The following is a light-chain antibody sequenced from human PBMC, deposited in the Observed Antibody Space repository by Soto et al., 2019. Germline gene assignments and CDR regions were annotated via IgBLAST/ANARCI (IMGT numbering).Light chain of an antibody. J-gene: IGKJ1*01. CDR3: QQYNNWPRT. V-gene: IGKV3D-15*01. CDR1: QSVSSR. CDR2: GAS. Sequence: EIVMTQSPATLSVSPGERATLSCRASQSVSSRSLAWYQQKPGQAPRLLIFGASSRATGIPARFSGSGSGTKFTLTISSLQSEDFAVYYCQQYNNWPRTFGQGTKVDIK.